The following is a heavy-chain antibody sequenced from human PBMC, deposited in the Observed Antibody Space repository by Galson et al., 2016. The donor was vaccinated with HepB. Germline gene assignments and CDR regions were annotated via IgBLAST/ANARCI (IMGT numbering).Heavy chain of an antibody. CDR2: TYPVASET. Sequence: QSGAEVKKPGESLKISCKGSGHNFTSYWIGWVRQMPGKGLEWMGITYPVASETRYTPSFQGQATISADKSISTAYLQWSSLKASDTPMYYCARPPQHDHMDVWGQGTTVTVSS. V-gene: IGHV5-51*03. CDR1: GHNFTSYW. D-gene: IGHD2-2*01. CDR3: ARPPQHDHMDV. J-gene: IGHJ6*02.